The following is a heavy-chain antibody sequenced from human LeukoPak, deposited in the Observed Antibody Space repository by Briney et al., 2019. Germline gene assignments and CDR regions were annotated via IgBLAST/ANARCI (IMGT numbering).Heavy chain of an antibody. Sequence: SETLSLTCTVSGGSISSYYGSWIRQPPGKGLEWIGYIYYSGSTNYNPSLKSRVTISVDTSKNQFSLKLSSVTAADTAVYYCARVYYYGSGINWFDPWGQGTLVTVSS. J-gene: IGHJ5*02. CDR1: GGSISSYY. V-gene: IGHV4-59*01. D-gene: IGHD3-10*01. CDR3: ARVYYYGSGINWFDP. CDR2: IYYSGST.